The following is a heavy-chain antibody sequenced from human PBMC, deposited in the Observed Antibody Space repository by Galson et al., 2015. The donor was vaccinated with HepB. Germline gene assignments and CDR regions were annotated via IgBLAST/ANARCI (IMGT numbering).Heavy chain of an antibody. D-gene: IGHD3-10*01. V-gene: IGHV3-30*18. CDR2: VSDDGNDE. CDR1: GFTFRNFG. J-gene: IGHJ4*02. CDR3: AKAYYGSGSPDH. Sequence: SLRLSCAASGFTFRNFGMHWVRQAPGKGLEWVALVSDDGNDENYADSLKGRFTVSRDNSRNTLYLQMNSLRAEDTAVYYCAKAYYGSGSPDHWGQGTLVTVSS.